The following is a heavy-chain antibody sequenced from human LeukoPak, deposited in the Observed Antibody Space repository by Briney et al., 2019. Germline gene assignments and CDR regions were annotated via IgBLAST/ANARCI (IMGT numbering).Heavy chain of an antibody. CDR1: GGSISSYY. Sequence: SETLSLTCTVSGGSISSYYWSWIRQPPGKGLEWIGYIYYSGSTNYNPSLKGRVTISVDTSTNQFSLKLSSVTAADTAVYYCARVEGYDSSGYTEGNWFDPWGQGTLVTVSS. CDR3: ARVEGYDSSGYTEGNWFDP. D-gene: IGHD3-22*01. CDR2: IYYSGST. J-gene: IGHJ5*02. V-gene: IGHV4-59*01.